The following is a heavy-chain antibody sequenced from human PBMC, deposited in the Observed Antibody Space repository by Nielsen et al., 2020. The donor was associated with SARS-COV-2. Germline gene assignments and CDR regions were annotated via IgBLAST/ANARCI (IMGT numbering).Heavy chain of an antibody. CDR3: ASAYNFGSYFDY. CDR1: GFTFSYFW. Sequence: GESLKISCAASGFTFSYFWMHWVRQAPGKGLVWVSRIESDGGTITYADSVKGRFTISRDNAKNTLYLQMNSLRAEDTAVYYCASAYNFGSYFDYWGQGTLVTVSS. J-gene: IGHJ4*02. V-gene: IGHV3-74*01. D-gene: IGHD3/OR15-3a*01. CDR2: IESDGGTI.